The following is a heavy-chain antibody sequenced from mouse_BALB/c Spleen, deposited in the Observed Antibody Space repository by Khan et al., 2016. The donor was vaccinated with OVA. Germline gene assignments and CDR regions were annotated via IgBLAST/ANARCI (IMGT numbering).Heavy chain of an antibody. J-gene: IGHJ4*01. CDR3: ARAYYANYREAMDY. CDR2: IWGDGST. D-gene: IGHD2-10*01. Sequence: QMQLEESGPGLVAPSQSLSITCTVSGFSLTGYGVNWVRQPPGKGLEWLGMIWGDGSTDYNSGIKSRLSITKDNSKSQVLLKMNSLQTDDTARYYCARAYYANYREAMDYWGQGNSVTVSS. V-gene: IGHV2-6-7*01. CDR1: GFSLTGYG.